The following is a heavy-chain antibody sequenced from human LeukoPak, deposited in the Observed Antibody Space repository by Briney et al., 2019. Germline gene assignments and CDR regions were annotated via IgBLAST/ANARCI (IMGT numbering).Heavy chain of an antibody. CDR2: INHSGST. V-gene: IGHV4-34*01. CDR1: GGSFSGYY. D-gene: IGHD6-19*01. Sequence: PSETLSLTCAVYGGSFSGYYWSWIRQPPGKGLEWIGEINHSGSTNYNPSLKSRVTISVDTSKNQFSPKLSSVTAADTAVYYCARGNRIAVAGGWFDPWGQGTLVTVSS. J-gene: IGHJ5*02. CDR3: ARGNRIAVAGGWFDP.